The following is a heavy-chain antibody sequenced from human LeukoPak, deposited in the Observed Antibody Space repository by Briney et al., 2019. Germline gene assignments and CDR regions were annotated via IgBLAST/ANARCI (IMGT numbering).Heavy chain of an antibody. CDR3: TILTVASNIDY. CDR2: ISSSGTTT. V-gene: IGHV3-48*03. Sequence: GGSLRLSCAASGCSISCYQIHWVRQAPGKGLEWISDISSSGTTTYYADSVKGRFTISRDNAKNSLYLQMNSLRAEDTAVYYCTILTVASNIDYWGQGTLVTVSS. D-gene: IGHD6-19*01. J-gene: IGHJ4*02. CDR1: GCSISCYQ.